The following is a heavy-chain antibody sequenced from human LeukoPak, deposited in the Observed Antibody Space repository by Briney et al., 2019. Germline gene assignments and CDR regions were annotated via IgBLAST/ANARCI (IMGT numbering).Heavy chain of an antibody. D-gene: IGHD3-16*01. Sequence: SETLSLTCTVSGYSITSAYYWSWIRQPPGKGLEWIGEINHSGSTNYNPSLKSRVTMSVDTSRIQFSLQLSSVTAADMAVYYCARVCVGGSSCMDVWGKGTTVTISS. J-gene: IGHJ6*03. CDR2: INHSGST. CDR1: GYSITSAYY. CDR3: ARVCVGGSSCMDV. V-gene: IGHV4-38-2*02.